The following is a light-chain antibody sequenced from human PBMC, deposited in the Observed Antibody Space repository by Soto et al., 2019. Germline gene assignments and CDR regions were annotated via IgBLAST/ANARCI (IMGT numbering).Light chain of an antibody. J-gene: IGLJ2*01. V-gene: IGLV4-60*02. CDR3: ETWDTLGV. CDR2: LEGSGSY. CDR1: SGHSSYI. Sequence: QPVLTQSSSASASLGSSVKLTCTLSSGHSSYIIAWHQQQPGKAPRYLMKLEGSGSYNKGSGVPDRFSGSSSRADRYLTISNLQFEDEADYYCETWDTLGVFGGGTKLTVL.